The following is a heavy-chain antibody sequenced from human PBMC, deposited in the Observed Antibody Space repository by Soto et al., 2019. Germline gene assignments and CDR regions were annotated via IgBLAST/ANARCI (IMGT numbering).Heavy chain of an antibody. D-gene: IGHD3-22*01. Sequence: ASVKVSCKASGYTFNSYYMHWVRQAPGQGLEWMGIINPSGGSTSYAQKFQGRVTMTRDTSTSTVYMELSSLRSEDTAVYYCARTASVSSGYAYYFDYWGQGTLVTVSS. CDR3: ARTASVSSGYAYYFDY. J-gene: IGHJ4*02. V-gene: IGHV1-46*02. CDR1: GYTFNSYY. CDR2: INPSGGST.